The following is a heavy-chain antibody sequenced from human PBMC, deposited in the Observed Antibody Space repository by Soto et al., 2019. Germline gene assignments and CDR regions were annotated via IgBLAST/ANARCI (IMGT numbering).Heavy chain of an antibody. V-gene: IGHV3-30*18. CDR1: GFTFSSYG. CDR3: AKDRGDDILTLDV. CDR2: IPYDGSNK. Sequence: GGSLSLSCAASGFTFSSYGMHWVRQAPGKGLEWVAVIPYDGSNKYYADSVKGRFTISRDNSKNTLYLQMNSLRAEDTAVYYCAKDRGDDILTLDVWGQGTTVTVSS. J-gene: IGHJ6*02. D-gene: IGHD3-9*01.